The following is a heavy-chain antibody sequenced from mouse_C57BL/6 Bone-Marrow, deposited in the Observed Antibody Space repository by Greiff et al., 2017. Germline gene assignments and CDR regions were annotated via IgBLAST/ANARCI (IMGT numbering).Heavy chain of an antibody. CDR2: ISSGGSYT. CDR1: GFTFSSYG. V-gene: IGHV5-6*01. D-gene: IGHD2-1*01. CDR3: ARQEIYYGLKSDAMDY. Sequence: EVKLVESGGDLVKPGGSLKLSCAASGFTFSSYGMSWVRQTPDKRLEWVATISSGGSYTYYPDSVKGRFTISRDNAKNTLYLQMSSLKSEDTAMYYCARQEIYYGLKSDAMDYWGQGTSVTVSS. J-gene: IGHJ4*01.